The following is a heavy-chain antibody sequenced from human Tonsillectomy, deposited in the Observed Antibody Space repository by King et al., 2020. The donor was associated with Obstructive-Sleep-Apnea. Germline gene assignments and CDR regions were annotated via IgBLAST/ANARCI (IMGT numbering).Heavy chain of an antibody. V-gene: IGHV3-9*01. D-gene: IGHD6-19*01. Sequence: QLVQSGGGLVQPGRSLRLSCVGSGFTFDDYAMHWVRQVPGKGLEWVSGVSWYSVSIVFADSVKGRFTLSRDNAKNSLYLQMNSLSADDTALYYCAKDIAVAGMVAFDLWGQGTMVTVSS. CDR3: AKDIAVAGMVAFDL. CDR2: VSWYSVSI. CDR1: GFTFDDYA. J-gene: IGHJ3*01.